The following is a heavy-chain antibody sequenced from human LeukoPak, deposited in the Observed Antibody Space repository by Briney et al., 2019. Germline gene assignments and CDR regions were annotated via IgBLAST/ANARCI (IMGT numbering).Heavy chain of an antibody. CDR3: AKGLGSSSPNHFDY. Sequence: GGSLRLSCAASGFTFSSYAMSWVRQAPGRGLEWVSAISVSGGSTYYADSVKGRFTISRDNSKNTLYLQMNSLRADDTAVYYCAKGLGSSSPNHFDYWGQGALLTVSS. V-gene: IGHV3-23*01. CDR1: GFTFSSYA. CDR2: ISVSGGST. J-gene: IGHJ4*02. D-gene: IGHD6-6*01.